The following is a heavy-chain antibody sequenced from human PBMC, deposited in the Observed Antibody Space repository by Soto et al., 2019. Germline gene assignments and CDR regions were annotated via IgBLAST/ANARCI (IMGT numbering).Heavy chain of an antibody. CDR1: GYTFTSYY. CDR3: ARDGESVIYYYYGMDV. D-gene: IGHD2-21*01. Sequence: AAVNVSCKASGYTFTSYYMHWVRQAPGQGLEWMGIINPSGGSTSYAQKFQGRVTVTRDTSTSTVYMELSSLRSEDTAVYYCARDGESVIYYYYGMDVWGQGTTVTVS. V-gene: IGHV1-46*01. J-gene: IGHJ6*02. CDR2: INPSGGST.